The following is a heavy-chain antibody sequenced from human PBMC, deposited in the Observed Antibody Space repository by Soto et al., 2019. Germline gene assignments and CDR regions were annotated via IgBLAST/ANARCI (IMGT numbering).Heavy chain of an antibody. D-gene: IGHD3-9*01. V-gene: IGHV3-64*04. J-gene: IGHJ4*02. Sequence: GGSLRLSCSASGFIFSDYAMHWVRQAPGKGLEYVSGISGNGGSTFYAASVKGTFTLSRDNSKNTLNLQMNSLRAEDTAVYYCARDSKLRYFDWLSSPLDYWGQGTLVTVSS. CDR1: GFIFSDYA. CDR2: ISGNGGST. CDR3: ARDSKLRYFDWLSSPLDY.